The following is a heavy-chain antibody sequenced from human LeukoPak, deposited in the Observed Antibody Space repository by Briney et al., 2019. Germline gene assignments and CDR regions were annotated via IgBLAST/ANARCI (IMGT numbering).Heavy chain of an antibody. D-gene: IGHD2-2*01. CDR1: GFTFSSYS. Sequence: PGGSLRLSCAASGFTFSSYSMNWVRQAPGKGLEWVSSISSSSSYIYYADSAKGRFTISRDNAKNSLYLQMNSLRAEDTAVYYCARDVRYCSSTSCPVYWGQGTLVTVSS. V-gene: IGHV3-21*01. CDR3: ARDVRYCSSTSCPVY. CDR2: ISSSSSYI. J-gene: IGHJ4*02.